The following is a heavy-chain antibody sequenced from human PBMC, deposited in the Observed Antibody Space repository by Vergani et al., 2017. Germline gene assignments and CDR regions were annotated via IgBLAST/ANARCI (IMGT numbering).Heavy chain of an antibody. CDR1: GGPISSGSYY. CDR3: ARDPLYSTTWPFLLLDMDV. D-gene: IGHD6-13*01. V-gene: IGHV4-61*02. J-gene: IGHJ6*02. Sequence: QVQLQESGPGLVRPSQTLSLTCTVSGGPISSGSYYWSWFRQPAGKGLEWIGRFYTGGGTSYNPSLKSRVTISVDTSKNQFSRQLSAVTAADTAVYYCARDPLYSTTWPFLLLDMDVWGQGTTVTVSS. CDR2: FYTGGGT.